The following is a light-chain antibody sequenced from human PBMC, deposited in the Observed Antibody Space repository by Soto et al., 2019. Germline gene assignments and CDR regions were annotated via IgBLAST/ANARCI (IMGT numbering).Light chain of an antibody. V-gene: IGLV2-8*01. J-gene: IGLJ1*01. CDR3: SSDAGNYNYV. Sequence: QSVLTQPPSASGSPGQSVTISCTGTSSDVGGYNYVSWYQQHPGKAPKLMIYEVSKRPSGVPDRFSGSKPGNTASLTVSGLQAEDEADYFCSSDAGNYNYVFGTGTKVTVL. CDR1: SSDVGGYNY. CDR2: EVS.